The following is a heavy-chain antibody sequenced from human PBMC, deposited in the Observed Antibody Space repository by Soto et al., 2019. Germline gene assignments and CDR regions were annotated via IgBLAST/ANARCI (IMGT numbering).Heavy chain of an antibody. CDR3: ARGRLELELRHYSYGMDV. V-gene: IGHV4-61*01. Sequence: PSETLSLTCTVSGGSVSSGSYYWSWIRQPPGKGLEWIGYIYYSGSTNYNPSLKSRVTISVDTSKNQFSLKLSSVTAADTAVYYCARGRLELELRHYSYGMDVWGQGTTVTVSS. J-gene: IGHJ6*02. D-gene: IGHD1-7*01. CDR1: GGSVSSGSYY. CDR2: IYYSGST.